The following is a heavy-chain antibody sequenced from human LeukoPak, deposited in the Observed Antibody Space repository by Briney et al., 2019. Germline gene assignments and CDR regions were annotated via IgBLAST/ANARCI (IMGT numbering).Heavy chain of an antibody. D-gene: IGHD3-9*01. CDR1: GYTFTSYG. V-gene: IGHV1-18*01. CDR3: AATYYDILTGYFNYYYGMDV. CDR2: ISAYNGNT. Sequence: ASVKVSCKASGYTFTSYGISWVRQAPGQGLEWMGWISAYNGNTNYAQKLQGRVTMTTDTSTGTAYMELRSLRSDDTAVYYCAATYYDILTGYFNYYYGMDVWGQGTTVTVSS. J-gene: IGHJ6*02.